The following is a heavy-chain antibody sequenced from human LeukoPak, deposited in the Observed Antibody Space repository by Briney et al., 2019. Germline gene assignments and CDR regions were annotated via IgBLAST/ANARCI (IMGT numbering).Heavy chain of an antibody. Sequence: GDSLRLSCVTSGFTFSSHWMHWVRQAPGKGLVWVSRIDNDGSSTTYADSVKGRFTISRDNAKNTLYLQMNSLRAEHTAVYYCARGLWGPDYWGQGTLVTVSS. J-gene: IGHJ4*02. D-gene: IGHD3-16*01. CDR3: ARGLWGPDY. CDR2: IDNDGSST. V-gene: IGHV3-74*01. CDR1: GFTFSSHW.